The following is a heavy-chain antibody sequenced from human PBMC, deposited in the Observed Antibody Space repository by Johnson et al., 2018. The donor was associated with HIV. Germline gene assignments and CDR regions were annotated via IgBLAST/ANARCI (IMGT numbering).Heavy chain of an antibody. V-gene: IGHV3-9*01. CDR1: GFTFDDYA. Sequence: VQLVESGGGVVQPGGSLRLSCAASGFTFDDYAMHWVRQAPGKGLEWVSGISWNSGSIGYADSVKGRFTIPRDNAKNSLYLQRNSLRAEDTAGYYCARRDYNWNSAFDIWGQGTMVTVSS. D-gene: IGHD1-7*01. CDR3: ARRDYNWNSAFDI. J-gene: IGHJ3*02. CDR2: ISWNSGSI.